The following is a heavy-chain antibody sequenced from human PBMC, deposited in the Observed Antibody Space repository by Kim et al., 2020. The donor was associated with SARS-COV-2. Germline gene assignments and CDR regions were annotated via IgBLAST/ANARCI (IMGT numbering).Heavy chain of an antibody. Sequence: YYAESIKGRFTISRDNAKNSLYLQMNGLSAEDTAVYFCARDYYGTGSLGYWGQGALVTVSA. V-gene: IGHV3-21*01. CDR3: ARDYYGTGSLGY. D-gene: IGHD3-10*01. J-gene: IGHJ4*02.